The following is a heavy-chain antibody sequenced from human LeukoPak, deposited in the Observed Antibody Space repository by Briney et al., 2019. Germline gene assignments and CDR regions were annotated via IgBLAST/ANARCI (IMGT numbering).Heavy chain of an antibody. CDR1: AYSFTSYW. Sequence: GESLKISCKGSAYSFTSYWIGWVRQMPGKDLEWMGIIYPGDSDTTYSPSFQGQVTISADKSISTAYLQWSSLKASDSAMYYCGRIPAAGSLKGSFDIWGQGTMVTVSS. CDR2: IYPGDSDT. J-gene: IGHJ3*02. CDR3: GRIPAAGSLKGSFDI. V-gene: IGHV5-51*01. D-gene: IGHD6-13*01.